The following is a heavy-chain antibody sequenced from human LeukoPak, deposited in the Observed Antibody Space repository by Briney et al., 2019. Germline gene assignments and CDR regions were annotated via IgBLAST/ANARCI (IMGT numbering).Heavy chain of an antibody. CDR2: IYYSGST. CDR1: GGSISSYY. D-gene: IGHD4-17*01. Sequence: SETLSLTCTVSGGSISSYYWSWIRQPPGKGLEWIGYIYYSGSTNYNPSLKSRVTISVDTSKNQFSLKLSSVTAADTAVYYCARDRRVTIPNLYYFDYWGQGTLVTVSS. CDR3: ARDRRVTIPNLYYFDY. J-gene: IGHJ4*02. V-gene: IGHV4-59*01.